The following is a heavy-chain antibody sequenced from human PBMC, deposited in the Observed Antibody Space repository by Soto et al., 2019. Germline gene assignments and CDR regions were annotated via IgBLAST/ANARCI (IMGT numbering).Heavy chain of an antibody. V-gene: IGHV4-34*01. D-gene: IGHD3-10*01. Sequence: QVQLQQWGAGLLKPSETLSLTCAVYGGSFSGYQWSWIRQTPGKGLEWIGEINDSGNINYNPTLKSRVTILLDTPKKQLSLKLSSVTAADTAVYFCARGLILWFGELSRRGGYYYCMDVWGKGTTVTVSS. CDR3: ARGLILWFGELSRRGGYYYCMDV. J-gene: IGHJ6*03. CDR2: INDSGNI. CDR1: GGSFSGYQ.